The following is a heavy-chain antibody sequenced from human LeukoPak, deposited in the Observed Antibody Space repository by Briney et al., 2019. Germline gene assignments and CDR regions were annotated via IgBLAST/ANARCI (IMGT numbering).Heavy chain of an antibody. Sequence: GGSLRLSCAASGFTFSGTAMHWVRQASGKGLEWVGRIRSKANSYATAYAASVKGRFTISRDDSKNTAYLQINSLKTEDTAVYYCTRRNDYVWGSYLDNWGQGTLVTVSS. CDR1: GFTFSGTA. CDR2: IRSKANSYAT. J-gene: IGHJ4*02. D-gene: IGHD3-16*02. V-gene: IGHV3-73*01. CDR3: TRRNDYVWGSYLDN.